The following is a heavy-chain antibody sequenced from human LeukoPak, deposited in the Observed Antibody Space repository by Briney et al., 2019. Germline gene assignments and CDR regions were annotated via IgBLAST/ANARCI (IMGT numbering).Heavy chain of an antibody. V-gene: IGHV4-4*02. J-gene: IGHJ4*02. CDR2: IYHSGST. Sequence: PSETLSLTCAVSGGSISSTNWWSWVRPPPGKGLEWIGEIYHSGSTNYNPSLKSRVTISVDTSKNQFSLKLSSVTAADTAVYYCARRGTRTGLDYWGQGTLVTVSS. CDR3: ARRGTRTGLDY. CDR1: GGSISSTNW. D-gene: IGHD1-7*01.